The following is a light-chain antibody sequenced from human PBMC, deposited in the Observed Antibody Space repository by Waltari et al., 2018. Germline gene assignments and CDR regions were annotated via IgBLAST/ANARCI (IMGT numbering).Light chain of an antibody. CDR2: GAS. Sequence: EMVMTQSPATLSVSPGERATLSCRASQSVSSNLAWYQQKPGQAPRLRIYGASTRATGIPARFSGSGSGTEFTLTITSLQSEDFAVYYCQQYNNWPPNTFGGGTKVEIK. CDR1: QSVSSN. CDR3: QQYNNWPPNT. V-gene: IGKV3-15*01. J-gene: IGKJ4*01.